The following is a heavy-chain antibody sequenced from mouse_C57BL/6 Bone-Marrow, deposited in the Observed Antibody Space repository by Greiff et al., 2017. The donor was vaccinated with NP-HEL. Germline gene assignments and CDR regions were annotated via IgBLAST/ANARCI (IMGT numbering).Heavy chain of an antibody. CDR1: GFTFSDYG. CDR2: ISSGSSTI. Sequence: EVKLVGSGGGLVKPGGSLKLSCAASGFTFSDYGMHWVRQAPEKGLEWVAYISSGSSTIYYADTVKGRFTISRDNAKNTLFLQMTSLRSEDTAMYYCARTEPAWFAYWGQGTLVTVSA. V-gene: IGHV5-17*01. CDR3: ARTEPAWFAY. J-gene: IGHJ3*01.